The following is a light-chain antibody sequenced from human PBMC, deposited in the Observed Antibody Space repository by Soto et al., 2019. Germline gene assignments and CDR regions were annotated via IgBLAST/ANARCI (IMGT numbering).Light chain of an antibody. CDR2: DVS. Sequence: QSVLTQPASVSGSPGQSITISCTGTSSDVGGYNYVSWYQQHPGKAPKLMIYDVSNRPSGVSNRFSGSKSGNTASLTISGLQAEDEAEYYCRSYTSISTLAVFGTGTKGTVL. V-gene: IGLV2-14*01. J-gene: IGLJ1*01. CDR3: RSYTSISTLAV. CDR1: SSDVGGYNY.